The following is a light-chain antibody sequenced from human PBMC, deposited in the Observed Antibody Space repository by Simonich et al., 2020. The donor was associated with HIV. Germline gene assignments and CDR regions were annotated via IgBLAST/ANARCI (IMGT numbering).Light chain of an antibody. Sequence: QSALTQPRSVSGSPGQSVTISCTGTSSDVGGYKYVSWYQQHPGKAPKLMIYDVSKRPSGGPDRFSGSKSGNTASLTISGLQAEDEADYYCCSYAGSYTFVVFGGGTKLTVL. J-gene: IGLJ2*01. CDR1: SSDVGGYKY. CDR3: CSYAGSYTFVV. V-gene: IGLV2-11*01. CDR2: DVS.